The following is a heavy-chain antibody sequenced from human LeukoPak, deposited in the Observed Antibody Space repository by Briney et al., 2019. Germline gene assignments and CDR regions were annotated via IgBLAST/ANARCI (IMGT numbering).Heavy chain of an antibody. D-gene: IGHD3-9*01. CDR3: ARAYDILTGYQGYYYGMDV. J-gene: IGHJ6*02. CDR2: IIPILGIA. V-gene: IGHV1-69*04. CDR1: GGTFSSYA. Sequence: SVKVSCKASGGTFSSYAISWVRQAPGQGLEWMGRIIPILGIANYAQKFQGRVTITADKSTSTAYMELSSLRSEDTAVYYCARAYDILTGYQGYYYGMDVWGQATTVTVSS.